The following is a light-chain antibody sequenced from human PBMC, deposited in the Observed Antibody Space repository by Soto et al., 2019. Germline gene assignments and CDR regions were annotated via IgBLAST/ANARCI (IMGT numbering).Light chain of an antibody. CDR2: EVT. V-gene: IGLV2-14*01. J-gene: IGLJ2*01. Sequence: QSALTQPASVSGSPGQSITISCTGTISDIGADDFVSWYQHHPDKTPKLISFEVTYRPTGISHRFSASKSGNTASLTISGLEAEDEAFYYCSSYRKTTFPHVVFGGGTKLTVL. CDR3: SSYRKTTFPHVV. CDR1: ISDIGADDF.